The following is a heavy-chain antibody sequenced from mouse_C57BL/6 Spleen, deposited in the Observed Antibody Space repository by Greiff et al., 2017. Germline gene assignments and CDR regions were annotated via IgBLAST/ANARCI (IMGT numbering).Heavy chain of an antibody. D-gene: IGHD2-5*01. CDR3: AHSNLNY. V-gene: IGHV1-69*01. Sequence: QVQLKQPGAELVMPGASVKLSCKASGYTFTSYWMHWVKQRPGQGLEWIGEIDPSDSYTNYNQKFKGKSTLTVDKSSSTAYMQLSSLTSEDSAVYYCAHSNLNYWGQGTTLTVSS. CDR1: GYTFTSYW. CDR2: IDPSDSYT. J-gene: IGHJ2*01.